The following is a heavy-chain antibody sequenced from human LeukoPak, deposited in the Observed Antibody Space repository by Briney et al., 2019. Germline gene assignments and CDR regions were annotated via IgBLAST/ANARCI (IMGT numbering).Heavy chain of an antibody. Sequence: SETLSLTCTVSGGSISSYYWSWIRQPPGKGLEWIGHIYGSGSTNYNPSLKSRVTLSVDTSKNQFSLKLSSVTAADTAVYYCARHRTYSSSSPFDYWGQGTLVTVSS. V-gene: IGHV4-59*01. CDR3: ARHRTYSSSSPFDY. CDR2: IYGSGST. J-gene: IGHJ4*02. D-gene: IGHD6-6*01. CDR1: GGSISSYY.